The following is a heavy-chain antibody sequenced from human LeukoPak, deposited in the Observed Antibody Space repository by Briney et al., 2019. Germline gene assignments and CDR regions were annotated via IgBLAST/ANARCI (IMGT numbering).Heavy chain of an antibody. CDR3: AKGTLLGYCSGGSCYFDY. CDR1: GFTFDDYA. V-gene: IGHV3-9*01. CDR2: ISWNSGSI. J-gene: IGHJ4*02. D-gene: IGHD2-15*01. Sequence: GGSLRLSCAASGFTFDDYAMHWVRQAPGKGLEWVSGISWNSGSIGYADSVQGRFTISRDNAKNSLYLQMNSLRAEDTALYYCAKGTLLGYCSGGSCYFDYWGQGTLVTVSS.